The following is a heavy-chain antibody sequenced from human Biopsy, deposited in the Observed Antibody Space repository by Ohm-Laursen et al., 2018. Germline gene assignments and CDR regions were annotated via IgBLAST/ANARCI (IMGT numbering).Heavy chain of an antibody. V-gene: IGHV4-34*01. CDR1: GESFNGYY. J-gene: IGHJ6*02. CDR2: INHSGRT. D-gene: IGHD3-22*01. CDR3: VRGVDYYDPYHYYALDV. Sequence: SDTLSLTCLVYGESFNGYYWSWIRQTPGKGLEWIGEINHSGRTNYNPSLKSRVTISVDTSKNQFSLKVRSVTAADTAVYYCVRGVDYYDPYHYYALDVWGQGTLVTVSS.